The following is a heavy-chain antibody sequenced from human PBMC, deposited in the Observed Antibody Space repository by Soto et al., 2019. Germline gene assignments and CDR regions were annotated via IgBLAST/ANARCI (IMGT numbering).Heavy chain of an antibody. CDR1: GFTFSSYG. CDR2: IWYDGSNK. CDR3: ARGFYYGSGSYRSTPIDWFDP. D-gene: IGHD3-10*01. V-gene: IGHV3-33*01. Sequence: PGGSLRLSCAASGFTFSSYGMHWVRQAPGKGLEWVAVIWYDGSNKYYADSVKGRFTISRDNSKNTLYLQMNSLRAEDTAVYYCARGFYYGSGSYRSTPIDWFDPWGQGTLVTVSS. J-gene: IGHJ5*02.